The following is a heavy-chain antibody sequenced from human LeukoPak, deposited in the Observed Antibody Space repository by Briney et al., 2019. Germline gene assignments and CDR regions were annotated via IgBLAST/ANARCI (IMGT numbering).Heavy chain of an antibody. CDR1: GGSISSGGYS. J-gene: IGHJ4*02. CDR3: ARGVYSSAWSYDY. Sequence: SETLSLTCAVSGGSISSGGYSWSWIRQPPGKGLEWIGYIYHSGSTYYNPSLKSRVTISVDTSKNQFSLKLSSVTAADTAVYYCARGVYSSAWSYDYWGQGTLVTVSS. D-gene: IGHD6-19*01. V-gene: IGHV4-30-2*01. CDR2: IYHSGST.